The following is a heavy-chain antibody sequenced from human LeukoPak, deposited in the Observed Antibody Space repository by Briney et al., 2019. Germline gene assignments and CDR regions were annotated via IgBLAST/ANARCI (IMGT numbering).Heavy chain of an antibody. CDR3: TQDVSNGYRSVNFDY. D-gene: IGHD6-19*01. V-gene: IGHV3-30*18. J-gene: IGHJ4*02. Sequence: SGGSLRLSCVASGFTFSNYGMHWVRQAPGKGLEWVAVISYDETNKYYTESVKGRFTISGDQSKNTLYLQMNSLRVEDTAVYYCTQDVSNGYRSVNFDYWGQGILVTVSS. CDR1: GFTFSNYG. CDR2: ISYDETNK.